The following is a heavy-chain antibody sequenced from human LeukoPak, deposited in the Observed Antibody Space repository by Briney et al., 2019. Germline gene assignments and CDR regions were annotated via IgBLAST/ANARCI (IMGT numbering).Heavy chain of an antibody. V-gene: IGHV4-39*07. CDR1: GGSISSSSYY. CDR2: IYYSGST. Sequence: SEALSLTCTVSGGSISSSSYYWGWIRPPPGKGVEWIGSIYYSGSTYYNPSLKSRVTISVDTSKNQFSLKLSSVTAADTAVHYCARLRIAAAVHYYYYMDVWGKGTTVTVSS. D-gene: IGHD6-13*01. CDR3: ARLRIAAAVHYYYYMDV. J-gene: IGHJ6*03.